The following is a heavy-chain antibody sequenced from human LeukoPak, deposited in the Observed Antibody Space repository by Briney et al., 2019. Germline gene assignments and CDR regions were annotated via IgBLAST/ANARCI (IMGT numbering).Heavy chain of an antibody. Sequence: GRSLRLSCAASAFSFSTYAMSWVRQAPGKGLEWVSTLTGRGGGTYYADSVKGRFAISRGDSKKTLYLQMTSLRAEDTAVYYCAKEGGYYYDSSGHTLSDAFAVWGQGTMVTVSS. J-gene: IGHJ3*01. CDR2: LTGRGGGT. CDR3: AKEGGYYYDSSGHTLSDAFAV. V-gene: IGHV3-23*01. D-gene: IGHD3-22*01. CDR1: AFSFSTYA.